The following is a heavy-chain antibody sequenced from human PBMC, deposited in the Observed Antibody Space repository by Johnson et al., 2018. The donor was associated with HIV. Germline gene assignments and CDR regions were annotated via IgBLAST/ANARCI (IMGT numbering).Heavy chain of an antibody. Sequence: QLVESGGGVVRPGGSLRLSCAASGFTFSSYAMHWVRQAPGKGLEYVSAISSNGGSTYYANSVKGRFTISRDNSKNPLYLQMGSLRAEDMAVYYCAREGHGAFDIWGQGTMVTVSS. CDR1: GFTFSSYA. CDR2: ISSNGGST. CDR3: AREGHGAFDI. J-gene: IGHJ3*02. V-gene: IGHV3-64*01.